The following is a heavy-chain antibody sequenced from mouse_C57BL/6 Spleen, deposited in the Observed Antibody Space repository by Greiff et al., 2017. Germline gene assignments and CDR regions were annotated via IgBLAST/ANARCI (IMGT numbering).Heavy chain of an antibody. CDR3: ATSDY. CDR2: IYPRSGNT. V-gene: IGHV1-81*01. CDR1: GYTFTSYG. J-gene: IGHJ2*01. Sequence: VQLQQSGAELARPGASVKLSCKASGYTFTSYGISWVKQRTGQGLEWVGEIYPRSGNTYYNDKFKGKAALTADKSSSTAYMELRSLTSEDSAVYFCATSDYWGQSTTLTVSS.